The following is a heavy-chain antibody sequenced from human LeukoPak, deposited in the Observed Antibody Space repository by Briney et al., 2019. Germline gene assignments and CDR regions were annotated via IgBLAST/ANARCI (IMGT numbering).Heavy chain of an antibody. Sequence: GSVKVSCKASGYTFTDYYIHWVRQAPGQGLEWMGWINPNSGATIYAQKFQGRVTMTRDSSISTAYMEVSRLTSDDTAVYHCATTFSSGWYFHYWGQGTLVTVSS. J-gene: IGHJ4*02. CDR3: ATTFSSGWYFHY. V-gene: IGHV1-2*02. CDR1: GYTFTDYY. D-gene: IGHD6-19*01. CDR2: INPNSGAT.